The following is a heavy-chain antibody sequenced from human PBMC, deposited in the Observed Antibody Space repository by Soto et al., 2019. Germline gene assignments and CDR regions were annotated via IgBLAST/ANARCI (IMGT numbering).Heavy chain of an antibody. CDR2: IYYSGST. CDR1: GASVNSGNYY. V-gene: IGHV4-61*01. Sequence: QVQLQQSGPGLVKPSETLALTCTVSGASVNSGNYYWSWIRQPPGKGLEWIGYIYYSGSTNYNPSRESRVTISAATSKNPFSLRLASMSAADTAVYYCARGGYCSGGSCPRDSWGQGTLVTVSS. D-gene: IGHD2-15*01. CDR3: ARGGYCSGGSCPRDS. J-gene: IGHJ4*02.